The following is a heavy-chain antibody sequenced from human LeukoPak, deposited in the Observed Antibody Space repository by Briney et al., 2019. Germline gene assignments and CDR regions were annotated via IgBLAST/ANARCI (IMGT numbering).Heavy chain of an antibody. D-gene: IGHD3-3*01. CDR3: ARGRITIFGVMVPLDH. J-gene: IGHJ4*02. CDR1: GGSISSYS. Sequence: PSETLSLTCTVSGGSISSYSWSWIRQPPGQGLEWIGYIYYSGRTSYNPSLKSRPTISIDTSKNQLSLQLRSVTAADTAVYYCARGRITIFGVMVPLDHWGQGTLVTVSS. CDR2: IYYSGRT. V-gene: IGHV4-59*01.